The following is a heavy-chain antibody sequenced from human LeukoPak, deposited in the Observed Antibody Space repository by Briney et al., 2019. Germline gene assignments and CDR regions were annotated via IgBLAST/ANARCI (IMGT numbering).Heavy chain of an antibody. CDR3: ARQSTMVRGLDY. CDR1: GGSISSYY. V-gene: IGHV4-59*01. Sequence: SETLSLTCTVSGGSISSYYWSWIRQPPGKGLEWIGHIYGSGSTNYNPSLKSRVTLSVDTSKNQFSLKLSSVTAADTAVYYCARQSTMVRGLDYWGQGTLVTVSS. D-gene: IGHD3-10*01. J-gene: IGHJ4*02. CDR2: IYGSGST.